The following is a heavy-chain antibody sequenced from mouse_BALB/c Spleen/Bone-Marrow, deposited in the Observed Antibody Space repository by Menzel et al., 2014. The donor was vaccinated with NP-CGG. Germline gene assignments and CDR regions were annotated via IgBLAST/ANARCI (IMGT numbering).Heavy chain of an antibody. D-gene: IGHD2-4*01. V-gene: IGHV5-2*01. CDR3: ARRGDYDWFAY. Sequence: EVQLQQSGGGLVQPGESLKPSCESNEYEFPSHDMSWVRKTPEKRLELVAAINSDGGSTYYPDTMERRFIISRDNTKKTLYLQMSSLRSEDTALYYCARRGDYDWFAYWGQGTQVTVSA. CDR1: EYEFPSHD. CDR2: INSDGGST. J-gene: IGHJ3*01.